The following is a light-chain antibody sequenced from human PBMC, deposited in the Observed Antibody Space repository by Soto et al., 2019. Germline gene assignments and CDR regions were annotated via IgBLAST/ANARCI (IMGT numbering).Light chain of an antibody. CDR1: QDIGSD. V-gene: IGKV1-17*01. J-gene: IGKJ1*01. Sequence: DIQMTQSPSSLSASVGDRVTITCRASQDIGSDLGWYQQKPGKVPERLIYAASSLQSGVPSRFSGSGSGTESTITISSLQPEDFETYYCLQQNTYPWTFGQGTKVEIK. CDR2: AAS. CDR3: LQQNTYPWT.